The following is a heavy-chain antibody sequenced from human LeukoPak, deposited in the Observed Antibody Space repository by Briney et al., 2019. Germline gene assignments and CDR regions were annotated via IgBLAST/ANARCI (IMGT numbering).Heavy chain of an antibody. V-gene: IGHV3-48*04. J-gene: IGHJ6*03. CDR3: ARGDSWNSYYYYYMDV. CDR1: GFTFSSYS. CDR2: ISSSSTI. D-gene: IGHD1-7*01. Sequence: PGGSLRLSCAASGFTFSSYSMNWVRQAPGKGLEWVSYISSSSTIYYEDSVKGRFTISRDNAKNSLFLQMNSLRAEDTAVYYCARGDSWNSYYYYYMDVWGKGTSVTVSS.